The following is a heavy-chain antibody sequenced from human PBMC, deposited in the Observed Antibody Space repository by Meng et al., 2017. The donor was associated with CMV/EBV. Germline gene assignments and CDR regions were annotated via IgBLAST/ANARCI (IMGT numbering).Heavy chain of an antibody. J-gene: IGHJ4*02. D-gene: IGHD3-22*01. CDR1: GFNFSSYS. Sequence: GESLKISCAASGFNFSSYSMNWVRQAPGKGLEWVPSISSSSSYIYYADSVKGRFTISRDNAKNSLYLQMNSLRAEDTAVYYCARDTITMIASDYWGQGTLVTVSS. V-gene: IGHV3-21*01. CDR3: ARDTITMIASDY. CDR2: ISSSSSYI.